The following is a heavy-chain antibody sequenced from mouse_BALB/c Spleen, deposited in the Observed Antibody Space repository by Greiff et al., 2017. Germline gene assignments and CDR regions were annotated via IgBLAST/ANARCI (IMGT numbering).Heavy chain of an antibody. J-gene: IGHJ4*01. CDR1: GYTFSSYW. CDR3: ARATSYYGNYGYAMDY. D-gene: IGHD2-10*01. V-gene: IGHV1-9*01. Sequence: QVQLQQSGAELMKPGASVKISCKATGYTFSSYWIEWVKQRPGHGLEWIGEILPGSGSTNYNEKFKGKATFTADTSSNTAYMQLSSLTSEDSAVYYCARATSYYGNYGYAMDYWGQGTSVTVSS. CDR2: ILPGSGST.